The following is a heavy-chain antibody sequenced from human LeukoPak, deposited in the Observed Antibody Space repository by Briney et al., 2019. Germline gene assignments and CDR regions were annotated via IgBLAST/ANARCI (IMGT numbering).Heavy chain of an antibody. J-gene: IGHJ4*02. V-gene: IGHV3-7*01. CDR1: GFTFSSYW. CDR3: ARDPESRYCTNGVCYKLFYYFDY. Sequence: PGGSLRLSCAASGFTFSSYWMSSVRQAPGKGLEWVANIKQDGSEKYYVDSVKGRFTISRDNAKNSLYLQMNSLRAEDTAVYYCARDPESRYCTNGVCYKLFYYFDYWGQGTLVTVSS. CDR2: IKQDGSEK. D-gene: IGHD2-8*01.